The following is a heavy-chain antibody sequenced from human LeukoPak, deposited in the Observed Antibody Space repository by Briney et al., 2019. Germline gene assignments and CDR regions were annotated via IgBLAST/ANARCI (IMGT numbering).Heavy chain of an antibody. J-gene: IGHJ3*02. CDR1: GFTFSSYE. D-gene: IGHD1-26*01. V-gene: IGHV3-48*03. CDR3: ARDKGATDAFDI. Sequence: GGSLRLSCAASGFTFSSYEINWVRQAPGKGLEWVSYISSSGSTIYYADSVKGRFTISRDNAKNTLYLQMNSLRAEDTAVYYCARDKGATDAFDIWGQGTMVTVSS. CDR2: ISSSGSTI.